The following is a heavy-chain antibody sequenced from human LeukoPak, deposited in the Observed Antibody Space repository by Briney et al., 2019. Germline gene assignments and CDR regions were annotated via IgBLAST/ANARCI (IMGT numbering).Heavy chain of an antibody. Sequence: PSETLSLTCTVSGYSISGGYNWGWIRQPPGKGLEWIGEINHSGSTNYNPSLKSRVTISVDTSKNQFSLKLSSVTAADTAVYYCARAWGGITMILGSFDYWGQGTLVTVSS. D-gene: IGHD3-22*01. CDR2: INHSGST. CDR1: GYSISGGYN. CDR3: ARAWGGITMILGSFDY. J-gene: IGHJ4*02. V-gene: IGHV4-38-2*02.